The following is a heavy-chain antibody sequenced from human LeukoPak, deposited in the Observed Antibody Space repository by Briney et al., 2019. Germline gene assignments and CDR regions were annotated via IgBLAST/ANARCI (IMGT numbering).Heavy chain of an antibody. D-gene: IGHD4-17*01. CDR1: GGSISSSSYY. CDR3: ARDIATVFEIDYYGMDV. Sequence: PSETLSLTCTVSGGSISSSSYYWGWIRQPPGKGLEWIGSIYYSGSTYYNPSLKSRVTISVDTSKNQFSLKLSSVTAADTAVYYCARDIATVFEIDYYGMDVWGQGTTVTVSS. J-gene: IGHJ6*02. CDR2: IYYSGST. V-gene: IGHV4-39*07.